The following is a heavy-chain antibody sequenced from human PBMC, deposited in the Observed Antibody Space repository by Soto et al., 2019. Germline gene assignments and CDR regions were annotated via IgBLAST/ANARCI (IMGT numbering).Heavy chain of an antibody. CDR3: ARDGRVAAWVLPFDY. Sequence: GGSLRLSCAASGFTFSSYAMHWVRQAPGKGLEWVAVISYDGSNKYYADSVKGRFTISRDNSKNTLYLQMSSLGIEDTAVFYCARDGRVAAWVLPFDYWGQGTLVTVSS. CDR1: GFTFSSYA. J-gene: IGHJ4*02. CDR2: ISYDGSNK. V-gene: IGHV3-30-3*01. D-gene: IGHD6-6*01.